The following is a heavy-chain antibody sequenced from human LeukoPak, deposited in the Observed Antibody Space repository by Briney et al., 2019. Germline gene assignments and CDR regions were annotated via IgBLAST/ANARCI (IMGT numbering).Heavy chain of an antibody. Sequence: SETLSLTCTVSGYSISSGYYWGWIRQPPGKGLEWIGSIYHSGGTYYNPSLKSRVTISVDTSKNQFSLKLSSVTAADTAVYYCARDRKSNYGDYLPFDYWGQGTLVTVSS. V-gene: IGHV4-38-2*02. CDR2: IYHSGGT. J-gene: IGHJ4*02. CDR3: ARDRKSNYGDYLPFDY. D-gene: IGHD4-17*01. CDR1: GYSISSGYY.